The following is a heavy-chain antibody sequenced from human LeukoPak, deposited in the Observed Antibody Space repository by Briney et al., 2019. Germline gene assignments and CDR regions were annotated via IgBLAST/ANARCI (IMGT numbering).Heavy chain of an antibody. D-gene: IGHD2-21*01. Sequence: PSETLSLTCAVYGGSFSGYYWSWIRQPPGKGLEWIGEINHSGSTNYIPSLKSRVTISVDMSKNQFSLKLSSVTAADTAVYYCARGGSPSPIRVLLRFYDYWGQGTLVTVSS. CDR3: ARGGSPSPIRVLLRFYDY. CDR1: GGSFSGYY. J-gene: IGHJ4*02. V-gene: IGHV4-34*01. CDR2: INHSGST.